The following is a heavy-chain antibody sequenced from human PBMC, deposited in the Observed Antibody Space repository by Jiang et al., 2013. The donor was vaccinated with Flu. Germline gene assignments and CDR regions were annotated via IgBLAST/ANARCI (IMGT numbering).Heavy chain of an antibody. V-gene: IGHV4-39*07. CDR1: GGSISSSSYY. Sequence: LTCTVSGGSISSSSYYWGWIRQPPGKGLEWIGSIYYSGSTNYNPSLRSRVTISVDTSKNQFSLKLSSVTAADTAVYYCARGEVVVAALWGQGTLVTVSS. J-gene: IGHJ4*02. D-gene: IGHD2-15*01. CDR3: ARGEVVVAAL. CDR2: IYYSGST.